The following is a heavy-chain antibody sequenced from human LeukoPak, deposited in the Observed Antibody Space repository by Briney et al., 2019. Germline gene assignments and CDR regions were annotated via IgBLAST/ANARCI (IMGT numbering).Heavy chain of an antibody. CDR3: ARDPTGVGYFDY. Sequence: GRSLRLSCVASGFTFSTYGMSWVRQAPGKGLEWVAVISHHGANKFYGDSVKGRFTISRDNSNNMVYLQMNGLRAEDTAVYYCARDPTGVGYFDYWGQGTLVTVSS. V-gene: IGHV3-30*03. J-gene: IGHJ4*02. CDR2: ISHHGANK. D-gene: IGHD3-3*01. CDR1: GFTFSTYG.